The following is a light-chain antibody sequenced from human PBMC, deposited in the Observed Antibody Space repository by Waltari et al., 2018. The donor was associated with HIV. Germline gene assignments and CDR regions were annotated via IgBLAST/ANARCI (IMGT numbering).Light chain of an antibody. J-gene: IGLJ1*01. Sequence: SYVLTQPTSVSVAPGQTARITCGGNNIGSNSVHWYQQKPGQAPVLVVYDDSDRPSGIPGRFSGSKSGNTATLAISRVDAGDEADYYCQVWDRTTDHFYVFGTGTKVTVL. V-gene: IGLV3-21*02. CDR1: NIGSNS. CDR2: DDS. CDR3: QVWDRTTDHFYV.